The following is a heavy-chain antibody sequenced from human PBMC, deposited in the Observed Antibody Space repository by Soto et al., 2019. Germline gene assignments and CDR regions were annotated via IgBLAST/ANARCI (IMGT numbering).Heavy chain of an antibody. CDR3: ASYRFLEWLTFDY. D-gene: IGHD3-3*01. J-gene: IGHJ4*02. CDR2: FYYSGST. V-gene: IGHV4-39*01. CDR1: VGSISISSYY. Sequence: SETLSVTCTFSVGSISISSYYWGWIRQPPGKGLAWIGSFYYSGSTYYNPSLKSRVTISVDTSKNQFSLKLSSVTAADTAVYYCASYRFLEWLTFDYWGQGTMVTVSS.